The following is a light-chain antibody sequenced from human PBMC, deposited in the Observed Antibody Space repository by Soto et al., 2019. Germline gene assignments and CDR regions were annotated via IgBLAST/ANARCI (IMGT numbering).Light chain of an antibody. V-gene: IGLV6-57*03. Sequence: NFMLTQPHSVSESPGKTVTISCTRSSGSIASNYVQWYQQRPGSAPTTVIYEANQRPSGVPDRFSGSIDSSSNSASLTISGLKTEDEADYYCQSYDSSEGVFGTGTKLTVL. J-gene: IGLJ1*01. CDR1: SGSIASNY. CDR3: QSYDSSEGV. CDR2: EAN.